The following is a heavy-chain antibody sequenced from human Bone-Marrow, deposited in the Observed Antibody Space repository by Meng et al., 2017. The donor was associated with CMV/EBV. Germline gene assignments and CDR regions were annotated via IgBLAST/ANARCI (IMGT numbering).Heavy chain of an antibody. Sequence: SVKVSYKASGGTFSSYTISWVRQAPGQGLEWMGRIIPILGIANYAQKFQGRVTITADKSTSTAYMELSSLRSEDTAVYYCARRGYCSSTSCLHDAFDIWGQGQMVTVSS. J-gene: IGHJ3*02. CDR3: ARRGYCSSTSCLHDAFDI. CDR2: IIPILGIA. V-gene: IGHV1-69*02. CDR1: GGTFSSYT. D-gene: IGHD2-2*01.